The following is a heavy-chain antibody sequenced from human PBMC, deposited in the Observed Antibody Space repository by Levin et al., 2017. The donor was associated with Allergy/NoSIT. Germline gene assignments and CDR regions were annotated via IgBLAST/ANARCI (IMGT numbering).Heavy chain of an antibody. CDR2: TYVTGST. Sequence: SETLSLTCSVSGDSISRGFYYWSWIRQPAGEGLEWIGRTYVTGSTTYSPSLKSRVTISLDRPKDQVPLKINSVTAADAAVYYCARDLGGFSGYKPYCYMDVWGKGTTVTVSS. V-gene: IGHV4-61*02. CDR1: GDSISRGFYY. D-gene: IGHD5-12*01. J-gene: IGHJ6*03. CDR3: ARDLGGFSGYKPYCYMDV.